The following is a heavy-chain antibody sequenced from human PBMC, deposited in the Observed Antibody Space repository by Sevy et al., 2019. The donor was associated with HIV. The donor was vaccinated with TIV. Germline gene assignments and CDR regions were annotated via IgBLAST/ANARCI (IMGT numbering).Heavy chain of an antibody. V-gene: IGHV3-7*01. CDR1: GFTFSSYW. CDR3: ATARSMVRGVTYFDY. D-gene: IGHD3-10*01. Sequence: GGSLRLSCAASGFTFSSYWMSWVRLAPGKGLEWVANIKQDGSEKYYVDSVKGRFTISRDNAKNSLYLQMNSLRAEDTAVYYCATARSMVRGVTYFDYWGQGTLVTVSS. J-gene: IGHJ4*02. CDR2: IKQDGSEK.